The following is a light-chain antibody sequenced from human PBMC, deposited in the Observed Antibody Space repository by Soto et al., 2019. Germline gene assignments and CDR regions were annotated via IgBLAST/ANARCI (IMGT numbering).Light chain of an antibody. CDR2: AAS. Sequence: AIPLTQSPSSLSASVGDRVSITCRASQDIKTYLAWYQQKPGKAPKLLIYAASTLQSGVPSRFSGSGSGTDFTLTISCLQSEDFATYYCQQYYSYPGTFGPGTKVDIK. CDR1: QDIKTY. V-gene: IGKV1-8*01. J-gene: IGKJ3*01. CDR3: QQYYSYPGT.